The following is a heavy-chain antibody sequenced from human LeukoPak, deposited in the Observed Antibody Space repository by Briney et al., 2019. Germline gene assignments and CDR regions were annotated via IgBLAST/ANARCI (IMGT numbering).Heavy chain of an antibody. Sequence: GASVKVSCKASGYTFTSYYMHWVRQSPGQGLEWMVIINPSGGSTSYAQKFQGRVTMTRDMSTSTVYMELSSLRSEDTAVYYCARDSSSSGFDYWGQGTLVTVSS. J-gene: IGHJ4*02. D-gene: IGHD6-6*01. CDR2: INPSGGST. V-gene: IGHV1-46*01. CDR3: ARDSSSSGFDY. CDR1: GYTFTSYY.